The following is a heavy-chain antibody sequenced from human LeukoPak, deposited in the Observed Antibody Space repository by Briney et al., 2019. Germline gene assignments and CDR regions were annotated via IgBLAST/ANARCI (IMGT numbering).Heavy chain of an antibody. V-gene: IGHV1-3*01. Sequence: ASVKVSCKASGYTFTSYAMHWVRQAPGQRLEWMGWINAGNGNTKYSQKFQGRVTITRDTSASTAYMELSSLRSEDTAVYYCARADNYGLSPFDYWGQGTLVTVSS. D-gene: IGHD3-10*01. CDR3: ARADNYGLSPFDY. J-gene: IGHJ4*02. CDR1: GYTFTSYA. CDR2: INAGNGNT.